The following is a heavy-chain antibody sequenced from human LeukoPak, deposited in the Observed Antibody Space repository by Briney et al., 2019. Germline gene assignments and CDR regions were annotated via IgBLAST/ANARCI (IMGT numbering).Heavy chain of an antibody. D-gene: IGHD2-21*02. Sequence: SVKFSCKASGGTFPSYAITWVRQAPGQGLEWMGGLIPILGTANYTQNSQGRDTITPDESTRTAYMERSTPRHADTAGYSVARAWGIVVVTADTGNAFGIWGQGTMVTVSS. V-gene: IGHV1-69*01. CDR3: ARAWGIVVVTADTGNAFGI. CDR2: LIPILGTA. J-gene: IGHJ3*02. CDR1: GGTFPSYA.